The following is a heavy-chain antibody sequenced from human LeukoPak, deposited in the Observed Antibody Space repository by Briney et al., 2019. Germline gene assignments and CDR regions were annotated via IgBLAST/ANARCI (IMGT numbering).Heavy chain of an antibody. D-gene: IGHD2-21*02. CDR1: GFSVSNTY. Sequence: AGGSLRLSCAASGFSVSNTYMFWVRQAPGKGLGWVSIIYSGGNTYYADSVKGRFTISRDNSKNTLYLQMNRLRPEDTAVYYCARGTVTAPDYWGQGTLVTVSS. J-gene: IGHJ4*02. CDR3: ARGTVTAPDY. CDR2: IYSGGNT. V-gene: IGHV3-53*01.